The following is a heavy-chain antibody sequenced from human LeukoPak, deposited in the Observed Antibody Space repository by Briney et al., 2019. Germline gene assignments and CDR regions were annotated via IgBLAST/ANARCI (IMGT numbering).Heavy chain of an antibody. CDR3: ARDVEQQLPGGH. CDR2: INHSGST. Sequence: SETLSLTCAVYGGSFSGYYWSWIRQPPGKGLEWIGEINHSGSTNYNPSLKSRVTISVDTSKNQFSLKLSSVTAADTAVYYCARDVEQQLPGGHWGQGTLVSVSS. V-gene: IGHV4-34*01. J-gene: IGHJ4*02. CDR1: GGSFSGYY. D-gene: IGHD6-13*01.